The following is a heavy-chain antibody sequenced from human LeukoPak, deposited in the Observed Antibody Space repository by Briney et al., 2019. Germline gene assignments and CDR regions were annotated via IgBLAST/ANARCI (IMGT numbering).Heavy chain of an antibody. Sequence: EASVKVPCKASGYTFSTYYIHWMRQAPGQGLEWMGTYRSSDRDTSCAQKFQGRFTLTRSMSTTTAYMELRSLTVDDTGVYYCVREKSGGYYDYWGQGTRVIVSS. D-gene: IGHD3-16*01. CDR1: GYTFSTYY. CDR3: VREKSGGYYDY. V-gene: IGHV1-46*01. CDR2: YRSSDRDT. J-gene: IGHJ4*02.